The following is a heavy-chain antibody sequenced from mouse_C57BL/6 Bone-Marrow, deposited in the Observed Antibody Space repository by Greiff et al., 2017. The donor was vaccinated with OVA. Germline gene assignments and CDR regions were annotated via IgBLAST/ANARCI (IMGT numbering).Heavy chain of an antibody. J-gene: IGHJ2*01. Sequence: VQLQQSGPELVKPGASVKISCKASGYTFTDYYMNWVKQSHGKSLEWIGDINPNNGGTSYNQKFKGKATLTVDKSSSTAYMELRSLTSEDSAVYYCAILGDYWGQGTTLTVSS. CDR2: INPNNGGT. V-gene: IGHV1-26*01. CDR1: GYTFTDYY. CDR3: AILGDY. D-gene: IGHD3-3*01.